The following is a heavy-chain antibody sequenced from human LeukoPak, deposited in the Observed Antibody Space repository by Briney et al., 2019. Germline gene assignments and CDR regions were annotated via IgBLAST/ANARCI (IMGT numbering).Heavy chain of an antibody. CDR1: GGSISSYY. J-gene: IGHJ1*01. D-gene: IGHD1-26*01. Sequence: PSETLSLTCTVSGGSISSYYWSWIRQPPGKGLEWIGYIYYSGSTNYNPSLESRVTISVDTSKNQFSLKLSSVTAADTAVYYCARSYSGSFLYWGQGSLVTVSS. CDR2: IYYSGST. CDR3: ARSYSGSFLY. V-gene: IGHV4-59*01.